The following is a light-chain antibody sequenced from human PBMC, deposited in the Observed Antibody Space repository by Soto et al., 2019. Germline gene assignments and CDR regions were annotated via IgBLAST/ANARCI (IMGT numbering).Light chain of an antibody. V-gene: IGLV2-14*01. J-gene: IGLJ1*01. CDR2: EVS. CDR1: SSDVGAYKS. Sequence: QSVLTQPASVSGSPGQSITISCTGTSSDVGAYKSVSWYQQHPGKAPKFMIYEVSNRPSGVSHRFSGSKSGNTASLTISGLRAEDEADYYCASYTSSSTLVFGTGTKLTVL. CDR3: ASYTSSSTLV.